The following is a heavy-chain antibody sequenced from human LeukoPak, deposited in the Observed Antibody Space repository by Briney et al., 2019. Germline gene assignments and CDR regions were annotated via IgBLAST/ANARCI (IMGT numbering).Heavy chain of an antibody. V-gene: IGHV3-74*01. D-gene: IGHD1-26*01. CDR3: ARGGSPPEALGDAFDI. CDR1: GFTFSRYW. Sequence: PGGSLRLSCAASGFTFSRYWMHWVRQAPRKGLVRVLRINSDGSSTINADSVKGRFTISRDNAKNTLYLQMNSLRVEDTAVYFCARGGSPPEALGDAFDIWGQGTMVTVSS. CDR2: INSDGSST. J-gene: IGHJ3*02.